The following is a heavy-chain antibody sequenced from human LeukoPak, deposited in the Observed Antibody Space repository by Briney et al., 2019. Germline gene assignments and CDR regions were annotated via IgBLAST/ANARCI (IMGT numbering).Heavy chain of an antibody. CDR3: ARGGHGGRPNDY. CDR2: IYSGGST. Sequence: GGSLGLSCAASGFTVSSNYMSWVRQAPGKGLEWVSVIYSGGSTYYADTVKGRFTISRDNSKNTLYLQMNSLRAADTAVYYCARGGHGGRPNDYWGQGTLVTVSS. J-gene: IGHJ4*02. V-gene: IGHV3-53*01. D-gene: IGHD4-23*01. CDR1: GFTVSSNY.